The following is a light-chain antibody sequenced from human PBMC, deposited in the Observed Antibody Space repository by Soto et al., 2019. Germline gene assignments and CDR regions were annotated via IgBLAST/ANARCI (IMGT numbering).Light chain of an antibody. CDR2: DAS. J-gene: IGKJ1*01. CDR3: HQRSNGSPLT. CDR1: QSVSSY. V-gene: IGKV3-11*01. Sequence: EIVLTQSPATLSLSPGERATLSCRSSQSVSSYLAWYQQKPGQAPRLLVYDASNRATGIPPRFSGSGSGTDITLTISSLEPGYFAADACHQRSNGSPLTFGQGIKVEIK.